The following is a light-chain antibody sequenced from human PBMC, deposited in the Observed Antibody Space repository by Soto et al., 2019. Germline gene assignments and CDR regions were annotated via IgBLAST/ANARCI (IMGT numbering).Light chain of an antibody. Sequence: EVVLTQSPVTLSLSPGERATLSCRASQSFRGLLAWYQQKPGQAPRLLIYDAYIRATGIPPRFSGSGSGTDFTLNISSLEPEDSAVYYCQQRHMWPITFGQGTRLEIK. CDR3: QQRHMWPIT. CDR1: QSFRGL. CDR2: DAY. J-gene: IGKJ5*01. V-gene: IGKV3-11*01.